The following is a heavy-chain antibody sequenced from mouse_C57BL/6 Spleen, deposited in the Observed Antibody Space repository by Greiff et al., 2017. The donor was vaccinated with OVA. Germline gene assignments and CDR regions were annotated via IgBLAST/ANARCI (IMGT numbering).Heavy chain of an antibody. CDR2: ISDGGSYT. CDR1: GFTFSSYA. J-gene: IGHJ3*01. V-gene: IGHV5-4*01. Sequence: EVKVVESGGGLVEPGGSLKLSCAASGFTFSSYAMSWVRQTPEKRLEWVATISDGGSYTYYPDNVKGRFTISRDNAKNNLYLQMSHLKSEDTAMYYCARDVASWFAYWGQGTLVTVSA. CDR3: ARDVASWFAY.